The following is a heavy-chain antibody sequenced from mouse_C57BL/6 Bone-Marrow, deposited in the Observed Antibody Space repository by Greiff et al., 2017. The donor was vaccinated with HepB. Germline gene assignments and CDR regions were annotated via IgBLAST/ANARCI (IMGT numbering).Heavy chain of an antibody. V-gene: IGHV14-2*01. CDR2: IVPEDGET. Sequence: VQLQQAGAELVKPGASVKLSCTASGFNIKVYYMHWVKQRTELVLEWIGRIVPEDGETKYDPKFQGKATITAETSSIPAYLQLSSLTSEDTAVYYCAILFMVTTSAYWGQGTLVTVSA. D-gene: IGHD2-2*01. CDR3: AILFMVTTSAY. CDR1: GFNIKVYY. J-gene: IGHJ3*01.